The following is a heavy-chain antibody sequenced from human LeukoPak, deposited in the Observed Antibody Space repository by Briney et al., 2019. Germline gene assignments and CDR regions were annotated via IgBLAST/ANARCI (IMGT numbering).Heavy chain of an antibody. Sequence: GGSLRLSCAASGFTFSSYAMSWVRQAPGKGLEWVSAIGGSGGSTYYADSVKGRFTISRDNSKNTLYLQMNSLRAEDTAVYYCAKAVENDHPANWFDPWGQGTLVTVSS. CDR1: GFTFSSYA. V-gene: IGHV3-23*01. CDR2: IGGSGGST. CDR3: AKAVENDHPANWFDP. D-gene: IGHD1-1*01. J-gene: IGHJ5*02.